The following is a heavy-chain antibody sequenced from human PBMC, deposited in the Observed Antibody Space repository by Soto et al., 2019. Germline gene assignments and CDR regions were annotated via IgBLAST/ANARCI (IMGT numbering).Heavy chain of an antibody. V-gene: IGHV3-15*07. Sequence: GGSLRLSCAASGFTFSNAWMNWVRQAPGKGLEWVGRIKSKTDGGTTDYAAPVKGRFTISRDDSKNTLYLQMNSLKTEDTAVYYCTTSHYYDSSGYYSQHYYYGMDVWGQGTTVTVSS. D-gene: IGHD3-22*01. J-gene: IGHJ6*02. CDR3: TTSHYYDSSGYYSQHYYYGMDV. CDR1: GFTFSNAW. CDR2: IKSKTDGGTT.